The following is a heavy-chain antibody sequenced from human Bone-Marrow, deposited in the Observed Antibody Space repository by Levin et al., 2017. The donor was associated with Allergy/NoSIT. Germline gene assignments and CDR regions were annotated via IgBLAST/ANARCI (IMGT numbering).Heavy chain of an antibody. CDR2: IYPGDSYV. V-gene: IGHV5-51*01. J-gene: IGHJ4*02. D-gene: IGHD2/OR15-2a*01. CDR3: ARPLGSEYNYFDY. CDR1: GYSFPSYW. Sequence: GESLKISCAASGYSFPSYWIAWVRQMPGRGLEWLGVIYPGDSYVRYSPSFQGHVTISVDKSINTAYLPWSTLKASDTAIYYCARPLGSEYNYFDYWGQGTPVTVSS.